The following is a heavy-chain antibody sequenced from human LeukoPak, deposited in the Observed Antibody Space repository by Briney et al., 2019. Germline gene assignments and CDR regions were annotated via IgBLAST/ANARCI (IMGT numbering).Heavy chain of an antibody. CDR2: ISPYNGNT. CDR3: ATSNYVAVALGYFDY. V-gene: IGHV1-18*04. J-gene: IGHJ4*02. CDR1: GYTFTGYY. Sequence: GASVKVSCKASGYTFTGYYMHWVRQAPGQGLEWMGWISPYNGNTDYSQKLQGRVTMTTDTSTSTAYMELRSLRSDDTAVYYCATSNYVAVALGYFDYWGQGTLVTVSS. D-gene: IGHD6-13*01.